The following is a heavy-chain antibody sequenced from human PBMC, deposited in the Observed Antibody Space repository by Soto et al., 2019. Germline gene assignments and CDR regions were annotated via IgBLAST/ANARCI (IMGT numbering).Heavy chain of an antibody. CDR2: ISSSSSYI. CDR3: ARMGSQRYYYYGMDV. CDR1: GFTFSSYS. D-gene: IGHD6-25*01. V-gene: IGHV3-21*01. J-gene: IGHJ6*02. Sequence: EVQLVESGGGLVKPGGSLGLSCAASGFTFSSYSMNWVRQAPGKGLEWVSSISSSSSYIYYADSVKGRFTISRDNAKNSLYLQMNSLRAEDTAVYYCARMGSQRYYYYGMDVWGQGTTVTVSS.